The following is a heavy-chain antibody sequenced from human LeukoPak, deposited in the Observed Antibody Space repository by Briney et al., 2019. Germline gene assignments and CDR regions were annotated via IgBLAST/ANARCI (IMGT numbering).Heavy chain of an antibody. J-gene: IGHJ5*02. CDR1: GYTFTGYY. Sequence: WASVKVSRKASGYTFTGYYMHWVRQAPGQGLEWMGRINPNSGGTNYAQKFQGRVTMTRDTSISTAYMELSRLRSDDTAVYYCARGPHLNWFDPWGQGTLVTVSS. CDR3: ARGPHLNWFDP. CDR2: INPNSGGT. V-gene: IGHV1-2*06.